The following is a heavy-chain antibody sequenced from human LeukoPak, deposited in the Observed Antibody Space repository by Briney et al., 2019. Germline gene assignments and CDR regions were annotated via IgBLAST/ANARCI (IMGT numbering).Heavy chain of an antibody. J-gene: IGHJ5*02. CDR2: IKSKNVGGTT. CDR3: TSHTAFDP. Sequence: GGSLRLSCAASGFTFNNAWMNWVRQAPGKGLEWVGRIKSKNVGGTTDYAAPVKGRFTISRDDSKNTVYLQMNSLKIEDTAVYYCTSHTAFDPWGQGTLVTVSS. CDR1: GFTFNNAW. V-gene: IGHV3-15*01.